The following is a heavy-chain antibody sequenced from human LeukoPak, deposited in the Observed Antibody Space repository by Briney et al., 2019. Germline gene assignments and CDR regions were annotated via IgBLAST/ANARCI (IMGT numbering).Heavy chain of an antibody. J-gene: IGHJ4*02. CDR3: AREGASSGTVGITYDY. CDR2: LYYSGST. Sequence: SETLSLTCTVSGGSISSRSYYWGWIRQPPGKGLEWNGSLYYSGSTYYNPSLKSRVTISVDTSKNQFSLRLSSVTAADAAVYYCAREGASSGTVGITYDYWGQGTLVTVSS. V-gene: IGHV4-39*02. CDR1: GGSISSRSYY. D-gene: IGHD1-14*01.